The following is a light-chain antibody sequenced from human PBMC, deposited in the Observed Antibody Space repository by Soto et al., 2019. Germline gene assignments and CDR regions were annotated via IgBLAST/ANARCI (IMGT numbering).Light chain of an antibody. V-gene: IGKV3-20*01. CDR3: QQYGTSPFT. Sequence: EIVLTQSPGTLSLSPGERATLSCRASQSVSSTYLAWYQHKPGQAPRLLIYSASTRATGIPDRFSGSGSGIDFTLTISRLEPEDFGVYYCQQYGTSPFTFGPGTKVDIK. CDR1: QSVSSTY. CDR2: SAS. J-gene: IGKJ3*01.